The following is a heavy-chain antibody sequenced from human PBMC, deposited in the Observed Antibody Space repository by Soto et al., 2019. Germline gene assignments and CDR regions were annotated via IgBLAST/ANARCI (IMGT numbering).Heavy chain of an antibody. Sequence: PGGSLRLSCAASGFTFSSYAMSWVRQAPGKGLEWVSAISGSGGSTYYADSVKGRFTISRDNSKNTLYLQMNSLRAEDTAVYYCAKDYEWELLGDPHYFDYWGQGTLVTVSS. J-gene: IGHJ4*02. CDR3: AKDYEWELLGDPHYFDY. D-gene: IGHD1-26*01. V-gene: IGHV3-23*01. CDR2: ISGSGGST. CDR1: GFTFSSYA.